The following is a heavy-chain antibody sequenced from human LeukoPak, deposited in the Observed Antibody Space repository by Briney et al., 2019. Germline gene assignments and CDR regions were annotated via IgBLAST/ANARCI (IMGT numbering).Heavy chain of an antibody. Sequence: SETLSLTCAVYGGSFSGYYWSWIRQPPGKGLEWIGEINHSGSTNYNPSLKSRVTISVDTSKNQFSLKLSSVTAADTAVYYCAGVVPAADSKNWFDPWGQGTLVTVSS. J-gene: IGHJ5*02. CDR3: AGVVPAADSKNWFDP. D-gene: IGHD2-2*01. V-gene: IGHV4-34*01. CDR1: GGSFSGYY. CDR2: INHSGST.